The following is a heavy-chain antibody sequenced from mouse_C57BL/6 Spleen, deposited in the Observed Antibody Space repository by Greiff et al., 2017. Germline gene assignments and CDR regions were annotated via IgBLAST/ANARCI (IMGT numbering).Heavy chain of an antibody. V-gene: IGHV5-2*01. CDR1: EYEFTSHD. D-gene: IGHD2-14*01. CDR3: ARHNYRGAIDY. J-gene: IGHJ4*01. Sequence: EVKVVESGGGLVQPGESLKLSCEANEYEFTSHDMYWVRTTPEKRLELVAAINRDGGSTYYPDTMERRVIISRDTTTKTLYLQMLSRRSEDTAVYYCARHNYRGAIDYWGQGTSVTVSS. CDR2: INRDGGST.